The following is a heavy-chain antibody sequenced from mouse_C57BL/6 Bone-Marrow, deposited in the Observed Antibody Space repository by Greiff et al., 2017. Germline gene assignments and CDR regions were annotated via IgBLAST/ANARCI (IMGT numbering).Heavy chain of an antibody. Sequence: QVQLQQPGAELVKPGASVTMSCKASGYTFTSYWITWVKQRPGQGLEWIGDIYPGSGSTNYNEKFKSKATLTVDTSSSTAYMQLSSLTSEDSAVHYCARYYDYDEVDYWGQGTTLTVSS. J-gene: IGHJ2*01. CDR1: GYTFTSYW. CDR2: IYPGSGST. V-gene: IGHV1-55*01. CDR3: ARYYDYDEVDY. D-gene: IGHD2-4*01.